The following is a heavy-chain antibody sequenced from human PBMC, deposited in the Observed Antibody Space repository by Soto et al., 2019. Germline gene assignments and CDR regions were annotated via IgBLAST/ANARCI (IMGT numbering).Heavy chain of an antibody. J-gene: IGHJ6*02. CDR2: IKSKTDGGTA. CDR3: STDIGIYGLDI. CDR1: RFSFTNAW. V-gene: IGHV3-15*01. Sequence: EVQLVESGGGFVQPGGSLRLSCVASRFSFTNAWMSWVRQAPGKGPEWVGRIKSKTDGGTADYAAPVKGRFTISRDDSQNSLDLHMDSLTTECTALYHCSTDIGIYGLDIWGQGTTVTVSS. D-gene: IGHD1-26*01.